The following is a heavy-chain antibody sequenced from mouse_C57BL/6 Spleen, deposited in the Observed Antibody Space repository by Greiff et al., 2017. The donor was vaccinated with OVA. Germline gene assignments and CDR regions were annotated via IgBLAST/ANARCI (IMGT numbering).Heavy chain of an antibody. CDR3: AEGVVATTSYYFDY. J-gene: IGHJ2*01. D-gene: IGHD1-1*01. Sequence: VQLQQSGPELVKPGASVKIPCKASGYAFSSSWMNWVKQRPGQGLEWIGRIYPGDGDTNYNGKFKGKATLTADKSSSTAYMQLSSLTSEDSAVYFCAEGVVATTSYYFDYWGQGTTLTVSS. CDR2: IYPGDGDT. V-gene: IGHV1-82*01. CDR1: GYAFSSSW.